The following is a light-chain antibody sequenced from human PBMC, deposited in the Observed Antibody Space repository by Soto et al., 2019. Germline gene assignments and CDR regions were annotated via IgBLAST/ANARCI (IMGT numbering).Light chain of an antibody. Sequence: QPVLTQPPSVSGAPGQRVTISCTGSSSNIGAGYDVHWYQQLPGTAPKLLIYDNSNRPSGVPDRFSGSKSGTSASLAITGLQAEDEADYYCQSYDSSLGGSVFGTGTKLTVL. CDR3: QSYDSSLGGSV. CDR1: SSNIGAGYD. CDR2: DNS. V-gene: IGLV1-40*01. J-gene: IGLJ1*01.